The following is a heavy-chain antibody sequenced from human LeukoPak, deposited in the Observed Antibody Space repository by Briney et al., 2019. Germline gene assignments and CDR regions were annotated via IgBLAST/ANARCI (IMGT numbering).Heavy chain of an antibody. V-gene: IGHV1-69*13. J-gene: IGHJ4*02. CDR2: IIPIFGTA. Sequence: GPSVNVSCKASGVTFSSYAISWVRQAPGQGLEWMGGIIPIFGTANYAQKCEGRVTITADESTSTAYMGLSSMRSEDTAVYYCARPPRNWGQGTLVTVSS. CDR1: GVTFSSYA. CDR3: ARPPRN.